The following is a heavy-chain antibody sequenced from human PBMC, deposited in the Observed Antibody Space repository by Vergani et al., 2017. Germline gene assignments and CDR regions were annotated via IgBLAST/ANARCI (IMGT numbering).Heavy chain of an antibody. Sequence: QVQLVESRGGVVQRGGSLRLSCATSGVTLSNYDMQWIRQGSGKGLEFVAFIQFDGSNQYYADSVKGRFTLSRDFSKNTLYLQMNSLRTDDTATYYCAKHFRGWGIDYGGKGTQVMVSS. CDR1: GVTLSNYD. D-gene: IGHD3-16*01. V-gene: IGHV3-30*02. CDR2: IQFDGSNQ. J-gene: IGHJ4*02. CDR3: AKHFRGWGIDY.